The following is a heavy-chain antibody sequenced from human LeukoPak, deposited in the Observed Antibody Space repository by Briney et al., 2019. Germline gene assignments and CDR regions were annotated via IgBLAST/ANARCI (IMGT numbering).Heavy chain of an antibody. CDR1: GYSFTSYW. J-gene: IGHJ3*02. Sequence: GESLKISCKGSGYSFTSYWIGWVRQMPGKGLEWMGLIYPGDSDTRYSPSFQGQVTISADKSISTAYLQWSSLKASDTAMYYCARPSSGWSWDAAFGIWGQGTMVTVSS. D-gene: IGHD6-19*01. CDR2: IYPGDSDT. CDR3: ARPSSGWSWDAAFGI. V-gene: IGHV5-51*01.